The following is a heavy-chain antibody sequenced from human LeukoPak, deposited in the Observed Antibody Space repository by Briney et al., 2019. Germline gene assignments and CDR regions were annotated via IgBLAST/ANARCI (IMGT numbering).Heavy chain of an antibody. D-gene: IGHD2-8*01. CDR1: GYTLTSYG. CDR2: ISAYNGNT. V-gene: IGHV1-18*01. Sequence: ASVKVSCKASGYTLTSYGISWVRQAPAQGLEGMGWISAYNGNTNYAQKLQGRVTMTTDTSTSTAYMELRSLRSDDTAVYYCARLYGGDFHQYYYYYMDVWGKGTTVTVSS. J-gene: IGHJ6*03. CDR3: ARLYGGDFHQYYYYYMDV.